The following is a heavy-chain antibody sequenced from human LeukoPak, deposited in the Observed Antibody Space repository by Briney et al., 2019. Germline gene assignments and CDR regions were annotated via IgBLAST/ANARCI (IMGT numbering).Heavy chain of an antibody. CDR3: ARGGYDFWSGYLPRYYYYMDV. D-gene: IGHD3-3*01. J-gene: IGHJ6*03. V-gene: IGHV1-69*13. CDR1: GGTFSSYA. Sequence: EASVKVSCKASGGTFSSYAISWVRQAPGQGLEWMGGIIPIFGTANYAQKFQGRVTITADESTSTAYMELRSLRSDDTAVYYCARGGYDFWSGYLPRYYYYMDVWGKGTTVTVSS. CDR2: IIPIFGTA.